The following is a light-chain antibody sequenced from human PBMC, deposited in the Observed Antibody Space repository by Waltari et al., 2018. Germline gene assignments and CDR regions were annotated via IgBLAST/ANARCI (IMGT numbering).Light chain of an antibody. Sequence: QLVLTQSPSASASLGASVKLTCTLSSGHSSHATAWPQQQPEKGPRYLMRLNSDCSHTKGDGIPDRFSGSSSGAERYLTISSLQSEDEADYYCQTWATGIRVFGGGTKLTVL. CDR1: SGHSSHA. CDR3: QTWATGIRV. V-gene: IGLV4-69*01. J-gene: IGLJ2*01. CDR2: LNSDCSH.